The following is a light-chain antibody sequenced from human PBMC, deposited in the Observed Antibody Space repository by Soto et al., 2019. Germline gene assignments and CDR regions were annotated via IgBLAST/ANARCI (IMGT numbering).Light chain of an antibody. CDR3: AAWDGSLNNVL. V-gene: IGLV1-44*01. CDR2: GNN. Sequence: QPVLTQPPSASGTPGQRVTISCSGSGSSIGTNTVNWYRQLPGTAPKLLTYGNNQRPSGVPDRFSGSKSGTSASLAISGLQSEDEADYYCAAWDGSLNNVLFGGGTKVTVL. J-gene: IGLJ2*01. CDR1: GSSIGTNT.